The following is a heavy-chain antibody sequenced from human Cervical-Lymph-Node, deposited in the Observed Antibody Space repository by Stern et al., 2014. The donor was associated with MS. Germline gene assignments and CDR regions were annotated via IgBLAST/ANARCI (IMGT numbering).Heavy chain of an antibody. V-gene: IGHV2-26*01. D-gene: IGHD2-15*01. J-gene: IGHJ4*02. CDR2: IFSTDET. Sequence: QVTLKESGPVLVKPTETLTLTCSVSGFSLSNSAMGVSWIRQPPGKALECLAHIFSTDETASTTSLKGRLTISKDTSKSQVVLTMTNVDPVDTATYYCARMREYCSGGICFAGYYDYWGQGTLVTVSS. CDR3: ARMREYCSGGICFAGYYDY. CDR1: GFSLSNSAMG.